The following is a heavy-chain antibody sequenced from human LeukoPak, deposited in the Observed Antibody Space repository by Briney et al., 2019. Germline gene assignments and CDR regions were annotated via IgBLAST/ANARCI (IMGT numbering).Heavy chain of an antibody. V-gene: IGHV3-11*04. CDR2: ISTSGRTI. Sequence: GGSLRLSCAAYGFPFSDYYMTWIRQAPGKGPEWVSCISTSGRTIYYADSVKGRFTISRENAQNSLYLQMNSLRVEDTAVYYCARSVLRYFDDDAFDIWGQGTMVTVSS. CDR1: GFPFSDYY. J-gene: IGHJ3*02. CDR3: ARSVLRYFDDDAFDI. D-gene: IGHD3-9*01.